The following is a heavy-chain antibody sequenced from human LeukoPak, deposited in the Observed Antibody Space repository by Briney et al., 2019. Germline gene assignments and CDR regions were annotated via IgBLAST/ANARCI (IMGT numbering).Heavy chain of an antibody. Sequence: GGPLRLSCAAWGFTFSSYWIHWVRQAPGKGRVWVSRINSDGSSTTYAASVKGRFTISRDNAKNTLYLQMNSLRAEDTAVYYCARKGESGLYYWGPGTLVTVSS. V-gene: IGHV3-74*01. CDR3: ARKGESGLYY. CDR1: GFTFSSYW. J-gene: IGHJ4*02. D-gene: IGHD3-16*01. CDR2: INSDGSST.